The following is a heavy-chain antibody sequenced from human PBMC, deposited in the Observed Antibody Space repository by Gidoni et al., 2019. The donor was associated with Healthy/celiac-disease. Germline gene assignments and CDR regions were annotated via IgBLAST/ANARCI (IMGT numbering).Heavy chain of an antibody. CDR1: GFTFSSYG. D-gene: IGHD3-10*01. V-gene: IGHV3-30*18. Sequence: QVQLVESGGGVVQPGRSLRLSCAAPGFTFSSYGMHWFRQAPGKGLEWVAGISYDGSNKYYADSVKGRFTISIDNSKNTLYLQMNSLRAEDTAVYYCAKDLYGSVTDWSYGMDVWGQGTTVTVSS. CDR2: ISYDGSNK. CDR3: AKDLYGSVTDWSYGMDV. J-gene: IGHJ6*02.